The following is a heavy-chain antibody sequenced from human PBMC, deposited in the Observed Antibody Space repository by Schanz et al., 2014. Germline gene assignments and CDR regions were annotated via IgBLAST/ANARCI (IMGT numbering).Heavy chain of an antibody. CDR2: IWNDGSNE. CDR3: ARANVVVVPGAACYYYYGMDV. Sequence: VQLVESGGGLVQPGRSLRLSCAASGFTFDGSGMHWVRQAPGKGLEWVAVIWNDGSNEHYADSVKGRFTISRDKSKNTQYLQMNSLRVEDAAVYYCARANVVVVPGAACYYYYGMDVWGQGTTVTVSS. V-gene: IGHV3-33*08. CDR1: GFTFDGSG. J-gene: IGHJ6*02. D-gene: IGHD2-2*01.